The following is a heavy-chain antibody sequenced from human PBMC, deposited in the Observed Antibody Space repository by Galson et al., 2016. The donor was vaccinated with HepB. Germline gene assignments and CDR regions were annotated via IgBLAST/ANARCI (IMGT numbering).Heavy chain of an antibody. CDR2: ISSSSTYI. CDR1: GFTFSTYT. Sequence: SLRLSCAASGFTFSTYTMNWVRQAPGKGLEWVSSISSSSTYIYYVDSVKGRFTISRDNAKNSLHLQMNSLRAEDTAVYYCARGSCQGYCLYHYYGMDVWGQGTTVTVSS. J-gene: IGHJ6*02. CDR3: ARGSCQGYCLYHYYGMDV. V-gene: IGHV3-21*01. D-gene: IGHD2-15*01.